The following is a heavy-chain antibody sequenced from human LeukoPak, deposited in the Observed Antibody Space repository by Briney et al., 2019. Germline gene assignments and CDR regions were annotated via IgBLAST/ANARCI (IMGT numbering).Heavy chain of an antibody. V-gene: IGHV1-18*01. CDR2: ISAYNGNT. CDR1: GYTFTSYG. Sequence: ASVKVSCKASGYTFTSYGISWVRQAPGQGLEWMGWISAYNGNTNYAQKLQGRVTMTTDTSTSTAYMELRSLRSDDTAVYYCARDPATVYGDYSFGDYWGQGTLVTVSS. D-gene: IGHD4-17*01. J-gene: IGHJ4*02. CDR3: ARDPATVYGDYSFGDY.